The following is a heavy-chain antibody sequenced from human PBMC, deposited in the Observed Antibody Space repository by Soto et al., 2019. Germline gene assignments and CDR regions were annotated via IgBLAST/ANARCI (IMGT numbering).Heavy chain of an antibody. D-gene: IGHD3-22*01. CDR2: INPNSGGT. CDR3: ARGRADNRITMIVVVSMDV. Sequence: GASVKVSCKASGYTFTGYYMHWVRQAPGQGLEWMGWINPNSGGTNYAQKFQGRVTMTRDTSISTAYMELSRLRSDDTAVYYCARGRADNRITMIVVVSMDVWGQGTTVTVSS. V-gene: IGHV1-2*02. CDR1: GYTFTGYY. J-gene: IGHJ6*02.